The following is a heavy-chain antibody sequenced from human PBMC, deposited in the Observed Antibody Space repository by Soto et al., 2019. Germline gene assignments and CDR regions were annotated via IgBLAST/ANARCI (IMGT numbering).Heavy chain of an antibody. J-gene: IGHJ6*02. CDR1: GFTFSSYW. CDR3: ARDRITPAGTHYGMDV. CDR2: INSDGSST. V-gene: IGHV3-74*01. D-gene: IGHD6-13*01. Sequence: GGSLRLSCAASGFTFSSYWMHWVRQAPGKGLVWVSRINSDGSSTSYADSVKGRFTISRDNAKNTLYLLMNSLKAEDSAVYYCARDRITPAGTHYGMDVWGQGTTVTVSS.